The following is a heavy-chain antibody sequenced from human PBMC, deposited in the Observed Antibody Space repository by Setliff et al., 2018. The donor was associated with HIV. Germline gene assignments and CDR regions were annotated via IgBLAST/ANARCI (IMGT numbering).Heavy chain of an antibody. Sequence: GGSLRLSCAASGFTFSGSAMLWVRQASGKGLEWVGRIRSKANSYATAYAASVKGRFTISRDDSKNTAYLQMNSLKTEDTAVYYCTRTAAGTWWFDPWGQGTLVTVSS. V-gene: IGHV3-73*01. D-gene: IGHD6-13*01. J-gene: IGHJ5*02. CDR3: TRTAAGTWWFDP. CDR1: GFTFSGSA. CDR2: IRSKANSYAT.